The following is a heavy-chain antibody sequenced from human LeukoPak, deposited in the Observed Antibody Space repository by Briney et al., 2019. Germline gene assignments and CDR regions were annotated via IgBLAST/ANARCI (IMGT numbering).Heavy chain of an antibody. D-gene: IGHD5-18*01. CDR2: IYYSGST. J-gene: IGHJ4*02. V-gene: IGHV4-39*07. CDR3: ARDPRYSYGFN. Sequence: PSETLSLTCTVSGGSISSYYWSWIRQPPGKGLEWIGSIYYSGSTYYNPSLKSRVTISVDPSKNQFSLKLSSVTAADTAVYYCARDPRYSYGFNWGQGTLVTVSS. CDR1: GGSISSYY.